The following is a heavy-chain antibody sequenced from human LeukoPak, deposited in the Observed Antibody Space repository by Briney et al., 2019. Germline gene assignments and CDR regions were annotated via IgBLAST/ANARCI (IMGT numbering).Heavy chain of an antibody. Sequence: SETLSLTCAVYGGSFSGYYWSWIRQPPGKGLEWIGEINHSGSTNYNPFLKSRVTISVDTSKNQFSLKLSSVTAADTAVYYCARGRYSNYANDYWGQGTLVTVSS. CDR1: GGSFSGYY. CDR2: INHSGST. D-gene: IGHD4-11*01. V-gene: IGHV4-34*01. J-gene: IGHJ4*02. CDR3: ARGRYSNYANDY.